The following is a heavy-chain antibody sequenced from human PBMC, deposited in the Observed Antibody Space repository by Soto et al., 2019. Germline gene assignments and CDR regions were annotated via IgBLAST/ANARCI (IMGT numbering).Heavy chain of an antibody. Sequence: GGSLRLSCAASGFTFSSYAMSWVRQAPGKGLEWVSAISGSGGSTYYADSVKGRFTISRDNSKNTLYLQMNSLRAEDTAVYYCAKGHCSGGSCYRRRSYYYYMDTWGKGTTVTVYS. CDR1: GFTFSSYA. CDR3: AKGHCSGGSCYRRRSYYYYMDT. D-gene: IGHD2-15*01. V-gene: IGHV3-23*01. CDR2: ISGSGGST. J-gene: IGHJ6*03.